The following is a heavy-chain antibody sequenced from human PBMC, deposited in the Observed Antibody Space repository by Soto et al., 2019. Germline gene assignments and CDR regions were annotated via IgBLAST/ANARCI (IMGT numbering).Heavy chain of an antibody. V-gene: IGHV3-30*03. CDR2: ISYDGSNK. CDR1: GFTFSSYG. D-gene: IGHD2-15*01. Sequence: QVQLVESGGGVVQPGRSLRLSCAASGFTFSSYGMHWVRQAPGKGLEWVAVISYDGSNKYYADSVKGRFTISRDNSKNTLYLQMNSLRAEDTAVYYCATDFSLRYYGMDVWGQGTTVTVS. J-gene: IGHJ6*02. CDR3: ATDFSLRYYGMDV.